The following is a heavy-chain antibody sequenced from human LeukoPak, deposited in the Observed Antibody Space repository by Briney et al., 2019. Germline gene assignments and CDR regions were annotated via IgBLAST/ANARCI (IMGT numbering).Heavy chain of an antibody. CDR2: IYYSGST. CDR3: ARPRTYYYDSSGSREWYFDL. CDR1: GGSISSYY. V-gene: IGHV4-59*01. D-gene: IGHD3-22*01. Sequence: PSETLSLTCTVSGGSISSYYWSWIRQPPGKGLEWIGYIYYSGSTNYNPSLKSRVTIPVDTSKNQFSLKLSSVTAADTAVYYCARPRTYYYDSSGSREWYFDLWGRGTLVTVSS. J-gene: IGHJ2*01.